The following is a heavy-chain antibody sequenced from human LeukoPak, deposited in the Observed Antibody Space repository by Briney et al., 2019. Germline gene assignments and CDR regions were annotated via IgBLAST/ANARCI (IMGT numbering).Heavy chain of an antibody. CDR1: GGSITSGTYY. V-gene: IGHV4-61*09. CDR2: IKTGGTT. CDR3: ARGGVTGTTNWFDP. D-gene: IGHD1-7*01. J-gene: IGHJ5*02. Sequence: KPSETLSLTCTVSGGSITSGTYYWTWIRQPAGKALEWVGYIKTGGTTDYNPSLKSRVAISVDTSKNQFSLKMSSVTAADTAVYYCARGGVTGTTNWFDPWGQGILVTVSS.